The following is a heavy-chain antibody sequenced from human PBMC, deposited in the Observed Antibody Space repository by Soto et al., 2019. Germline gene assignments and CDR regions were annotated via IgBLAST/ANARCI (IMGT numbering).Heavy chain of an antibody. CDR1: GYTFTSYG. Sequence: ASVKVSCKASGYTFTSYGISWVRQAPGQGLEWMGWISAYNGNTNYAQKLQGRVTMTTDTSTSTAYMELRSLRSDDTAVYYCARAAYCSGGSCYPSCCQVVLFGPWGQGTLVTVSS. CDR3: ARAAYCSGGSCYPSCCQVVLFGP. CDR2: ISAYNGNT. J-gene: IGHJ5*02. V-gene: IGHV1-18*04. D-gene: IGHD2-15*01.